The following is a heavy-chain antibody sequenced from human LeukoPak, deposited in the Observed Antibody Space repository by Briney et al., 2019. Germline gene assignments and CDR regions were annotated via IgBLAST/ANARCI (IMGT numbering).Heavy chain of an antibody. J-gene: IGHJ3*02. CDR2: IYHSGST. V-gene: IGHV4-30-2*01. D-gene: IGHD3-10*01. Sequence: PSQTLSLTCAVSGGSISSGGYSCSWIRQPPGKGLEWIGYIYHSGSTYYNPSLKSRVTISVDRSKNQFSLKLSSVTAADTAVYYCARGFITMVRGVISVDAFDIWGQGTMVTVSS. CDR1: GGSISSGGYS. CDR3: ARGFITMVRGVISVDAFDI.